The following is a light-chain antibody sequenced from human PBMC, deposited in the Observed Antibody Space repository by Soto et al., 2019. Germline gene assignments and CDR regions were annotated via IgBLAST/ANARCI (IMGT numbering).Light chain of an antibody. CDR2: GAS. CDR3: QQYGSSLGVT. CDR1: QSVSSN. V-gene: IGKV3-15*01. Sequence: IVMTQSPATLSVSPWERATLSCRASQSVSSNLAWYQQKPGQAPRLLIYGASTRATGIPARFSGSGSGTEFTLTISRLEPEDFAVYYCQQYGSSLGVTFGGGTKVDIK. J-gene: IGKJ4*01.